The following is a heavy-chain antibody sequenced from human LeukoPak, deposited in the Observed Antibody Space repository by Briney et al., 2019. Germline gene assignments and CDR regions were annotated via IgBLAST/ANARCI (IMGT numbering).Heavy chain of an antibody. CDR1: GFTFRSYW. Sequence: PGGSLRLSCAGSGFTFRSYWMHRVRQAPGKGLEWVANIKQDGSEKYYVDSVKGRFTISRDNANDSVYLQMNSLRAEDTAVYYCARRYFDWFLGAGGSLDVWGQGTMVTVSS. D-gene: IGHD3-9*01. CDR2: IKQDGSEK. J-gene: IGHJ3*01. CDR3: ARRYFDWFLGAGGSLDV. V-gene: IGHV3-7*01.